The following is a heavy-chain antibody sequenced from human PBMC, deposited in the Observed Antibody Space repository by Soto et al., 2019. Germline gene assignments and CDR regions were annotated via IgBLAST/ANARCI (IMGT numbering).Heavy chain of an antibody. CDR3: ATPYYFNH. D-gene: IGHD3-16*01. J-gene: IGHJ1*01. CDR1: GFMFSAYT. Sequence: GGSLRLSCAASGFMFSAYTMNWVRQAPGKGLEWLSSISDDSSYIDYADSLRGRFTVSRDNARNSLYLQIGSLGVGDTAVYYCATPYYFNHWGPGTLVTVSS. CDR2: ISDDSSYI. V-gene: IGHV3-21*06.